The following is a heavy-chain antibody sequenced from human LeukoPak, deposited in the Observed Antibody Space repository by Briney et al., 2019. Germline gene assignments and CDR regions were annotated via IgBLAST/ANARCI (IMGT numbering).Heavy chain of an antibody. J-gene: IGHJ6*03. CDR3: ARGRGGSSWYYYYMDV. CDR2: INHSGST. V-gene: IGHV4-34*01. D-gene: IGHD6-13*01. CDR1: GGSFSGYY. Sequence: SETLSLTCAVYGGSFSGYYWSWIRQPPGKGLEWIGEINHSGSTNYNPSLKSRVTISVDTSKNQFSLKLSSVTAADTAVYYCARGRGGSSWYYYYMDVLGKGTTVTVSS.